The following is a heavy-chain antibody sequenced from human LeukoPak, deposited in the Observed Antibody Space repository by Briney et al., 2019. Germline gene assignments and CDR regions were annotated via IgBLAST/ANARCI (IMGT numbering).Heavy chain of an antibody. Sequence: KPGGSLRLSCAASGFTFSDYYMSWIRQAPGKGLECVSYISSSDTYTNYADSVKGRFTISRDNAKNSLYLQMNSLRAEDTAVYYCARGPYSSGSSADYWGQGTLVTVSS. CDR3: ARGPYSSGSSADY. CDR2: ISSSDTYT. J-gene: IGHJ4*02. D-gene: IGHD6-19*01. V-gene: IGHV3-11*06. CDR1: GFTFSDYY.